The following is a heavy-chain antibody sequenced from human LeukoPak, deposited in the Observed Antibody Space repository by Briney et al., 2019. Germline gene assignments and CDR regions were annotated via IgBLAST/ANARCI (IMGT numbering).Heavy chain of an antibody. J-gene: IGHJ4*02. CDR1: GGSISSGSYY. D-gene: IGHD3-3*01. CDR2: IYTSGST. V-gene: IGHV4-61*02. Sequence: PSQTLSLTCTVSGGSISSGSYYWSWIRQPAGKGLEWIGRIYTSGSTNYNPSLKSRVTISVDTSKNQFSLKLSSVTAADTAVYYCARHRLHDFWSGYPYYFDYWGQGTLVTVSS. CDR3: ARHRLHDFWSGYPYYFDY.